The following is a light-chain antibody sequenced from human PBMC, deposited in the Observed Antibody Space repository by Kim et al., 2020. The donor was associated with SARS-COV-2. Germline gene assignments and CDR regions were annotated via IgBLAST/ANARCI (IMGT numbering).Light chain of an antibody. Sequence: DIQMTQSPSAMSASVGDRVTITCRASQGVSNNLAWFQQKPGKVPKRLIYGASSLESGVPSRFSGSGSGTEFTLTISSLQPEDFATYYCLQHNSFPFTFGQGTKLEIK. CDR1: QGVSNN. CDR2: GAS. CDR3: LQHNSFPFT. V-gene: IGKV1-17*03. J-gene: IGKJ2*01.